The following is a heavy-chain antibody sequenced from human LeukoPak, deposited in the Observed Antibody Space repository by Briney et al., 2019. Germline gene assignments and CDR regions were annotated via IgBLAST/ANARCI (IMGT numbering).Heavy chain of an antibody. J-gene: IGHJ4*02. V-gene: IGHV3-11*04. CDR3: AIQITMIVVVPYFDY. CDR1: GLTFSDYY. Sequence: GGSLRLSCAASGLTFSDYYMTWIRQAPGKGLEWVAYISSSGSTIYSADSVKGRFTVSRDNAENSLFLHMNSLRAEDTAIYYCAIQITMIVVVPYFDYWGQGTLVTVSS. CDR2: ISSSGSTI. D-gene: IGHD3-22*01.